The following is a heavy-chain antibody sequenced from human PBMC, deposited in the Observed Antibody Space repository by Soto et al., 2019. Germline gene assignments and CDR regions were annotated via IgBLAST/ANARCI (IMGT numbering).Heavy chain of an antibody. V-gene: IGHV4-59*01. D-gene: IGHD6-25*01. J-gene: IGHJ6*03. Sequence: SETLSLTCTVSGGSISSYYWSWIRQPPGKGLEWIGYIYYSGSTNYNPSLKSRVTISVDTSKNQFSLKLSSVTAADTAVYYCAGGNSSAWYYYNREFGRGGTTVTSP. CDR3: AGGNSSAWYYYNREF. CDR2: IYYSGST. CDR1: GGSISSYY.